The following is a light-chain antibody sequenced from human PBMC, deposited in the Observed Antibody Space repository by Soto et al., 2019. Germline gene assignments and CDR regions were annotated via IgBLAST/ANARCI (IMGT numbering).Light chain of an antibody. Sequence: EIVLTQSPGTLSLSPGERATLSCRASQSVISSYLAWYQQRSGQAPRLFIYGASNRATGIPDRFCGSGSGSDFTLTISRLGPEDFAVYYCQQYGSSLWTLGQGTKVEI. CDR2: GAS. CDR3: QQYGSSLWT. J-gene: IGKJ1*01. CDR1: QSVISSY. V-gene: IGKV3-20*01.